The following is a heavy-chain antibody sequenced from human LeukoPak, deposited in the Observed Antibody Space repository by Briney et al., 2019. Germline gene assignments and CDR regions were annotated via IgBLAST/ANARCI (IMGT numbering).Heavy chain of an antibody. CDR2: ISAYNGNT. V-gene: IGHV1-18*01. CDR3: ARASGSYPNPVDY. D-gene: IGHD1-26*01. Sequence: ASVKVSFKASGGTFSIYAISWVRQAPGQGLEWMGWISAYNGNTNYAQKLQGRVTMTTDTSTSTAYMELRSLRSDDTAVYYCARASGSYPNPVDYWGQGTLVTVSS. J-gene: IGHJ4*02. CDR1: GGTFSIYA.